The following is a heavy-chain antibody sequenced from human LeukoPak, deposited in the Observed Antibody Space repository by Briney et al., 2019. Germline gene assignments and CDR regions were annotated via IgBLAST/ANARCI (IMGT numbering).Heavy chain of an antibody. D-gene: IGHD2-2*01. V-gene: IGHV4-39*01. CDR3: ARQLGYCSSTSCYVWYFDY. J-gene: IGHJ4*02. CDR2: IYYSGST. CDR1: DGSISSSSYY. Sequence: SETLSLTCTVSDGSISSSSYYWGWIRQPPGKGLEWIGSIYYSGSTYYNPSLKSRVTISVDTSKNQFSLKLSSVTAADTAVYYCARQLGYCSSTSCYVWYFDYWGQGTLVTVSS.